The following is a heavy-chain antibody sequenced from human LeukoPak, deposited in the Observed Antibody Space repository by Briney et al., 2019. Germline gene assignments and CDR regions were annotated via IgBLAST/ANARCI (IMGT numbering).Heavy chain of an antibody. CDR2: IIPILGVA. CDR1: GGTFSSYA. D-gene: IGHD6-19*01. CDR3: ASGSGWYVRYFQH. V-gene: IGHV1-69*04. J-gene: IGHJ1*01. Sequence: ASVKVSCKASGGTFSSYAFSWVQRAPGKGLEWLGRIIPILGVANYAQKFQGRVTITADKSTSTAYMELSSLRSEDTAVYYCASGSGWYVRYFQHWGQGTLVTVSS.